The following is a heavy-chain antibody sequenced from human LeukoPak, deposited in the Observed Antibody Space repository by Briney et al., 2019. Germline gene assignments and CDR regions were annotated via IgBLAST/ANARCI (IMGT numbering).Heavy chain of an antibody. CDR3: ARDLGSCSSTSCQTNWFDP. CDR1: GFTFNTYW. CDR2: INSDGRTT. J-gene: IGHJ5*02. D-gene: IGHD2-2*01. Sequence: GGSLRLSCAASGFTFNTYWMHWVRQAPGKGLVWVSRINSDGRTTGYAASVKGRFPISRDNAKNTLYLQMNSLRAEDTAVYYCARDLGSCSSTSCQTNWFDPWGQGTLVTVSS. V-gene: IGHV3-74*01.